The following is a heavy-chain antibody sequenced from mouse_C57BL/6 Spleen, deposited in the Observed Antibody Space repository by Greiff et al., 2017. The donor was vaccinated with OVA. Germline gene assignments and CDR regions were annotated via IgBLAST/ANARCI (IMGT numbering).Heavy chain of an antibody. CDR1: GYAFSSSW. CDR3: ARGDGYSPFDY. CDR2: IYPGDGDT. Sequence: VEPGASVKISCKASGYAFSSSWMNWVKQRPGKGLEWIGRIYPGDGDTNYNGKFKGKATLTADKSSSTAYMQLSSLTSEDSAVYFCARGDGYSPFDYWGQGTTLTVSS. V-gene: IGHV1-82*01. D-gene: IGHD2-3*01. J-gene: IGHJ2*01.